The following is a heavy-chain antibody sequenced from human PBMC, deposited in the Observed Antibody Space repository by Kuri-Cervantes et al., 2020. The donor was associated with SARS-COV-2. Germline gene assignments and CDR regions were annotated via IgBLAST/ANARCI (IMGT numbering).Heavy chain of an antibody. CDR3: ARLGSGWPGIDF. V-gene: IGHV4-59*12. J-gene: IGHJ4*02. D-gene: IGHD6-19*01. CDR1: GGSISSDY. Sequence: SETLSLTCTVSGGSISSDYWSWIRQPPGKGLEWIGFINYSGSSNYNPSLKGRVSISVDTSKNQFSLRLSSVTAADTAVYYCARLGSGWPGIDFWGQGTLVTVSS. CDR2: INYSGSS.